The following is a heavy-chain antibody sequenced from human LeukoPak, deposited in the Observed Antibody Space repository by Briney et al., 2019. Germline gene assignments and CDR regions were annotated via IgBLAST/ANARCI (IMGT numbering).Heavy chain of an antibody. CDR3: AREDVDTAIVNDY. J-gene: IGHJ4*02. CDR2: INPNSGGT. V-gene: IGHV1-2*02. CDR1: GYTFTGCY. D-gene: IGHD5-18*01. Sequence: ASVKVSCKASGYTFTGCYMHWVRQAPGQGLEWMGWINPNSGGTNYAQKFQGRVTMTRDTSISTAYMELSRLRSDDTAVYYCAREDVDTAIVNDYWGQGTLVTVSS.